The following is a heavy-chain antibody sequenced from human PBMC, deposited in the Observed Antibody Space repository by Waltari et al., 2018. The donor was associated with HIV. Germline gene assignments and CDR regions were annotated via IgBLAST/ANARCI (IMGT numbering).Heavy chain of an antibody. J-gene: IGHJ5*02. CDR1: GGTFSSYA. Sequence: QVQLVQSGAEVKKPGSSVKVSCKASGGTFSSYAISWVRRAPGQGLEWMGGISHIVGTANYALKFQGRVTITADESTSTAYMELSSLRSEDTAVYYCARVAYYGSGDWFDPWGQGTLVTVSS. V-gene: IGHV1-69*12. CDR2: ISHIVGTA. CDR3: ARVAYYGSGDWFDP. D-gene: IGHD3-10*01.